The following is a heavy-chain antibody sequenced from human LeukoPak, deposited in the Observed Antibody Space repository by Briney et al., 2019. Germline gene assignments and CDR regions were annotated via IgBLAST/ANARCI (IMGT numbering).Heavy chain of an antibody. Sequence: SETLSLTCTVSGGSISSYYWSWIRQPPGKGLEWIGYIYYSGSTNYNPSLKSRVTISVDTSKNQFSLKLSSVTAADTAVYYCARGPKSRDGYNLGYWGQGTLVTVSS. J-gene: IGHJ4*02. CDR2: IYYSGST. V-gene: IGHV4-59*01. CDR1: GGSISSYY. D-gene: IGHD5-24*01. CDR3: ARGPKSRDGYNLGY.